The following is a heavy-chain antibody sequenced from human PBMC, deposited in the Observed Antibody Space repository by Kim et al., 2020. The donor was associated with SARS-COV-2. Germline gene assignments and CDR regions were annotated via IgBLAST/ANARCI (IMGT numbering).Heavy chain of an antibody. CDR1: GFTFSSYG. D-gene: IGHD3-9*01. Sequence: GGSLRLSCAASGFTFSSYGMHWVRQAPGKGLEWVAVISYDGSNKYYADSVKGRFTISRDNSKNTLYLQMNSLRAEDTAVYYCAKANTTPDILTGYYNVGLWDCFDYWGQGTLVTVSS. V-gene: IGHV3-30*18. CDR2: ISYDGSNK. J-gene: IGHJ4*02. CDR3: AKANTTPDILTGYYNVGLWDCFDY.